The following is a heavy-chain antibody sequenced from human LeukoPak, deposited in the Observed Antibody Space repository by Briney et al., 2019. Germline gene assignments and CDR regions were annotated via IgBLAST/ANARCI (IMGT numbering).Heavy chain of an antibody. Sequence: SQTLSLTCAVSGGSIISGGNYWSWIRQHPGKGLEWIAYIYFSGTTYYNPSLRSRLTISLDSSKNQFSLTLTSLAAADTASYYCARGRTAMDSFDYWGQGTLVTVSS. CDR3: ARGRTAMDSFDY. D-gene: IGHD5-18*01. CDR1: GGSIISGGNY. J-gene: IGHJ4*02. V-gene: IGHV4-31*11. CDR2: IYFSGTT.